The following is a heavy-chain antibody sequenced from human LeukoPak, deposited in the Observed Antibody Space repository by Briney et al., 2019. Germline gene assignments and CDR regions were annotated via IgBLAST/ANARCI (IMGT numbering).Heavy chain of an antibody. D-gene: IGHD1-14*01. CDR2: ISGSGGST. V-gene: IGHV3-23*01. CDR3: ARGGSNPGDY. J-gene: IGHJ4*02. CDR1: GFTFSSYA. Sequence: PGGSLRLSCAASGFTFSSYAMSWVRQAPGKGLEWVSAISGSGGSTYYADSVKGRFTISRDNAKSTLYLQMNSLRAEDTAVYYCARGGSNPGDYWGQGTLVTVSS.